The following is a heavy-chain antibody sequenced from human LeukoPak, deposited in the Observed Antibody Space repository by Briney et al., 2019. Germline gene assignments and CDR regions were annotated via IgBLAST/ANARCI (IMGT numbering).Heavy chain of an antibody. V-gene: IGHV3-23*01. D-gene: IGHD2-15*01. CDR3: AKERAVVVVAAIFDY. CDR2: ISGSGGST. Sequence: PGGSLRLSCAASGFTFSSYGMSWVRQAPGKGLEWVSAISGSGGSTYYADSVKGRFTISRDNSKNTLYLQMNSLRAEDTAVYYCAKERAVVVVAAIFDYWGQGTLVTVSS. CDR1: GFTFSSYG. J-gene: IGHJ4*02.